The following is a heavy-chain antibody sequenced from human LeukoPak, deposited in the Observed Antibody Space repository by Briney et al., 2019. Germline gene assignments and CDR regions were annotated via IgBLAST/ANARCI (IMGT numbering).Heavy chain of an antibody. Sequence: PSETLSLTCTVSAGSVSSSSSYWSWIRQPPGKGLEWIGYIYYSGSTNYNPSLKSRVTISGDTSKNQFSLKLSSVTAADTAVYYCARGDGYNEGYFDYWGQGTLVTVSS. CDR2: IYYSGST. J-gene: IGHJ4*02. CDR1: AGSVSSSSSY. D-gene: IGHD5-24*01. CDR3: ARGDGYNEGYFDY. V-gene: IGHV4-61*01.